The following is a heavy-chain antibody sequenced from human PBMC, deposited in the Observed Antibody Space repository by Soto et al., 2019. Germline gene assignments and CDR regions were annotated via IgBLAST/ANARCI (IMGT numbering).Heavy chain of an antibody. CDR2: ISYDGSNK. Sequence: QVQLVESGGGAVQPGRSLRLSCAASGFTFSSHAMHWVRQAPGKGLECVAIISYDGSNKYYGDSVRGRLTISRDNSKNTIYLQMNGLRAEDTAVYYCARDQTGITTTGGGRIDYWGQGTRVTVSS. CDR3: ARDQTGITTTGGGRIDY. J-gene: IGHJ4*02. D-gene: IGHD6-13*01. CDR1: GFTFSSHA. V-gene: IGHV3-30-3*01.